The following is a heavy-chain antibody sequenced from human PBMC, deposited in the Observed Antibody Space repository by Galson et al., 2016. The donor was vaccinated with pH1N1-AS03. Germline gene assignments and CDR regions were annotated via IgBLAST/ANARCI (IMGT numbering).Heavy chain of an antibody. D-gene: IGHD4-17*01. CDR3: ARMRDYGDLRDAFDI. Sequence: PALVKPTQSLTLTCTFSGFSLRTSGMGVGWIRQSPGEASEWLALIYWKDDERYNPSLKNRLTIAKDTSKNQVVLTMTNMDPVETATYYCARMRDYGDLRDAFDIWGQGTMVTVSS. J-gene: IGHJ3*02. CDR1: GFSLRTSGMG. CDR2: IYWKDDE. V-gene: IGHV2-5*01.